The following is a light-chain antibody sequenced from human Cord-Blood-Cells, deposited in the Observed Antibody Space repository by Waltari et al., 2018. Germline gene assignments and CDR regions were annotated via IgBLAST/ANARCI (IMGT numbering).Light chain of an antibody. CDR2: EVS. CDR3: SSYTSSSTYV. V-gene: IGLV2-14*01. J-gene: IGLJ1*01. CDR1: SSDVGGYNY. Sequence: QSALTQPASVSGSPGQSITIPCTGTSSDVGGYNYVSWYQQHPGKAPKHRIYEVSKRPSGVSNRFSGSKSGNTASLTISGLQAEDEADYYCSSYTSSSTYVFGTGTKVTVL.